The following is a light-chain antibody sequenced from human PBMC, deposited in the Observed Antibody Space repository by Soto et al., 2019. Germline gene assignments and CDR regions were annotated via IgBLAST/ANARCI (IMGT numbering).Light chain of an antibody. CDR1: QSLFYSSNNKDY. V-gene: IGKV4-1*01. Sequence: DIVMTQSPDSLDVSLGERATSNCKSSQSLFYSSNNKDYLAWYQQKPGQPPRLLIYWASTRESGVPERFSGSGSGTDFTLTVSSLQAEDVAVYYCQQYFNTPWTFGQGTKVEIK. CDR2: WAS. CDR3: QQYFNTPWT. J-gene: IGKJ1*01.